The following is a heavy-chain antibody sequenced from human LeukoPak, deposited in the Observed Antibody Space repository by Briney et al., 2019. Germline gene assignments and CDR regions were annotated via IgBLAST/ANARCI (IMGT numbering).Heavy chain of an antibody. D-gene: IGHD3-22*01. J-gene: IGHJ4*02. Sequence: GGSLRLSCAASGFIFTSYSMNWVRQAPGKGLEWMGIIYPGDSDTRYSPSFQGQVTISADKSISTAYLQWSSLKASDTATYYCARGTYYYDSSGYFDYFDYWGQGTLVTVSS. CDR2: IYPGDSDT. CDR1: GFIFTSYS. V-gene: IGHV5-51*01. CDR3: ARGTYYYDSSGYFDYFDY.